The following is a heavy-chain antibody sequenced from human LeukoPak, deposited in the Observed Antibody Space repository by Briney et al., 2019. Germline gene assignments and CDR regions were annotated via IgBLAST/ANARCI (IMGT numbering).Heavy chain of an antibody. V-gene: IGHV3-33*01. CDR3: TYGSGSYDAFDI. CDR2: IWYDGSNK. J-gene: IGHJ3*02. D-gene: IGHD3-10*01. Sequence: GGSLRLSCAASGFXFSSYGIHWVRQAPGKGLQWVAVIWYDGSNKYYADSVKGRFTISRDNSKNTLYLQMNSLRAEDTAVYYCTYGSGSYDAFDIWGQGTMVTVSS. CDR1: GFXFSSYG.